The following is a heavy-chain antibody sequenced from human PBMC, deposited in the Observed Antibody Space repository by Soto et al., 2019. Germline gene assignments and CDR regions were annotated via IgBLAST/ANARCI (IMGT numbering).Heavy chain of an antibody. Sequence: EVRLLESGGGLAQPGGSRRLSCAASGFTFSSSAMNWVRQAPGKGLEWVSSIRVGGGDTFYADSVRGRFTVSRDISRYTLYLQMNSLRAEETAIYYCAKCSVGTVRTSGWCNWFDPWGQGTLVTVSS. CDR3: AKCSVGTVRTSGWCNWFDP. CDR1: GFTFSSSA. J-gene: IGHJ5*02. D-gene: IGHD6-19*01. CDR2: IRVGGGDT. V-gene: IGHV3-23*01.